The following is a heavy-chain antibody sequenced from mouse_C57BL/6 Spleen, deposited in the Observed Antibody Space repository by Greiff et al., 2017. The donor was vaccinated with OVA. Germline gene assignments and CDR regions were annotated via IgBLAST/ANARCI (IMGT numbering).Heavy chain of an antibody. CDR1: GFTFSDYY. CDR2: INYDGSST. V-gene: IGHV5-16*01. D-gene: IGHD2-5*01. J-gene: IGHJ2*01. Sequence: EVQLQESEGGLVQPGSSMKLSCTASGFTFSDYYMAWVRQVPEKGLEWVANINYDGSSTYYLDSLKSRFIISRDNAKNILYLQMSSLKSEDTATYYCARAYYSNSYFDYWGQGTTLTVSS. CDR3: ARAYYSNSYFDY.